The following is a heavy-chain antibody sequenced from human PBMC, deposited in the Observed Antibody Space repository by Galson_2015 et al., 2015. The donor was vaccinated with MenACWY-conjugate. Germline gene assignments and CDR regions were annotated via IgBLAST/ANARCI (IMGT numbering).Heavy chain of an antibody. J-gene: IGHJ4*02. Sequence: SLRLSCAASGFTFSTYWMHWVRQAPGKGLVWVSRINNDGSSTNYADSVKGRSTISRDNAKNTLYLQMNSLRAEDTALYYCVRDNAAAPDLFDSWGQGTRVTVSS. V-gene: IGHV3-74*01. CDR1: GFTFSTYW. CDR2: INNDGSST. CDR3: VRDNAAAPDLFDS. D-gene: IGHD6-25*01.